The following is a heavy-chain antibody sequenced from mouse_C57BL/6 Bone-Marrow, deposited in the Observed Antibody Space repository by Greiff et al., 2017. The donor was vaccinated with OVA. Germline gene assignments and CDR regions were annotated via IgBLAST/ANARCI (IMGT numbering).Heavy chain of an antibody. D-gene: IGHD1-1*01. CDR1: GYTFTSYN. CDR2: IYPGNGDT. J-gene: IGHJ2*01. V-gene: IGHV1-12*01. CDR3: AREEVDGSPLFDY. Sequence: QVQLQQSGAELVRPGASVKMSCKASGYTFTSYNMHWVQQTPRQGLEWIGAIYPGNGDTSYNQKFKGKATLTVDKSSSTAYMQLSSLTSEDSAVYVCAREEVDGSPLFDYWGQGTTLTVSS.